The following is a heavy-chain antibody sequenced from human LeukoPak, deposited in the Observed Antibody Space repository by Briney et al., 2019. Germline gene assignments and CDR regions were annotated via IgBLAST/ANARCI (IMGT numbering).Heavy chain of an antibody. Sequence: GGSLRLSCAASGFTFDDYGMSWVRQAPGKGPEWVSGINWNGGSTGYGDSVKGRFTISRDNVKNSLHLQMNSLRAEDTAVYYCARDQGGSWPYYYYMDVWGKGTTVTVSS. CDR2: INWNGGST. CDR3: ARDQGGSWPYYYYMDV. CDR1: GFTFDDYG. J-gene: IGHJ6*03. V-gene: IGHV3-20*04. D-gene: IGHD2-15*01.